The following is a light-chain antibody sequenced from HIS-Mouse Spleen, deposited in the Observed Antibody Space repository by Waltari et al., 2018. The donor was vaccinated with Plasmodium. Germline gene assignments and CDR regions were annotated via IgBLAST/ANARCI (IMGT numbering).Light chain of an antibody. CDR2: GAS. CDR1: QSVSSSD. CDR3: QQYGSSPYT. J-gene: IGKJ2*01. V-gene: IGKV3-20*01. Sequence: EIVLTQSPGTLSLSPGERATLSCRASQSVSSSDLAGYQQKPGQAPRLLIYGASSRATGITDRFSGSGSGTDFTLTISRLEPEDFAVYYCQQYGSSPYTFGQGTKLEIK.